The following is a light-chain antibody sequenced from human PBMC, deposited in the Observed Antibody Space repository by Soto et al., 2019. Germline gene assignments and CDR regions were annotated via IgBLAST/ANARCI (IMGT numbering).Light chain of an antibody. CDR2: GAS. Sequence: EIVLTQSPGTLSLSPGERATLSCRASQNIKSSSLAWYQQRPGQAPRLLMYGASSRATGIPDKFSGSGSGTDFTLTISRLEPEDFAVYFCQQYGSSPRTFGQGTKVEIK. CDR3: QQYGSSPRT. CDR1: QNIKSSS. J-gene: IGKJ1*01. V-gene: IGKV3-20*01.